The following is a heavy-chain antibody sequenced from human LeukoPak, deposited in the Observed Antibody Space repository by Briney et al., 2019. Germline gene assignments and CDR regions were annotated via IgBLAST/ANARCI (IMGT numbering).Heavy chain of an antibody. D-gene: IGHD5-24*01. J-gene: IGHJ4*02. V-gene: IGHV4-34*01. CDR1: GDSFKTYY. CDR2: VNYNAGT. Sequence: SETLSLTCAVYGDSFKTYYWTWIRQAPGKGLEWIGEVNYNAGTNYNPSLKSRVAISMDTSKSQFSLKLTAVTAADTSMYYCARARRDEFDVWGRGTLVTVSA. CDR3: ARARRDEFDV.